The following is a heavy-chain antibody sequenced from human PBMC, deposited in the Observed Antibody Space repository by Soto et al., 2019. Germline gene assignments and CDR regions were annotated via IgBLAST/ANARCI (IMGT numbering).Heavy chain of an antibody. CDR1: GGTFSSYT. CDR3: ARGNHRWLQLWYFDL. V-gene: IGHV1-69*14. D-gene: IGHD5-12*01. J-gene: IGHJ2*01. CDR2: IIPIFGTA. Sequence: QVQLVQSGAEVKKPGSSVTVSCKASGGTFSSYTISWVRQAPGQGLEWMGGIIPIFGTANYAQKFQGRVTIAEDKSTSNDYMELSSLRSEDTAVYYCARGNHRWLQLWYFDLGGRGTLVTVSS.